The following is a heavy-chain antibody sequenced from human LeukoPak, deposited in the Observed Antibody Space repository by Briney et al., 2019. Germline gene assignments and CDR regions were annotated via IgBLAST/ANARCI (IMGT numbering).Heavy chain of an antibody. V-gene: IGHV4-34*01. J-gene: IGHJ3*02. CDR1: GGSFSGYY. Sequence: PSETLSLTCAVYGGSFSGYYWSWIRQPPGKGLEWIGEINHSGSTNYNPSLKSRVTISVDTSKNQLSLKLSSVTAADTAVYYCARGAGYGSGWLRKNDAFDIWGQGTMVTVSS. D-gene: IGHD6-19*01. CDR2: INHSGST. CDR3: ARGAGYGSGWLRKNDAFDI.